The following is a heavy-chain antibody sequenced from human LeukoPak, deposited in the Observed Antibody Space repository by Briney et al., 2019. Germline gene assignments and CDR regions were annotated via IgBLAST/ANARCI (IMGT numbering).Heavy chain of an antibody. Sequence: GSLRLSCAASGFTFSNAWMSWVRQAPGKGLEWVGRIKSKTDGGTTDYAAPVKGRFTISRDDSKNTLYLQMNSLKTEDTAVYYCTTDENYDILTGYYVWGQGTLVTVPS. J-gene: IGHJ4*02. CDR2: IKSKTDGGTT. V-gene: IGHV3-15*01. CDR3: TTDENYDILTGYYV. CDR1: GFTFSNAW. D-gene: IGHD3-9*01.